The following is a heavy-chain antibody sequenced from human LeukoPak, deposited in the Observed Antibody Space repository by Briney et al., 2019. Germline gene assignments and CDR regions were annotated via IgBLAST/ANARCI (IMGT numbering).Heavy chain of an antibody. J-gene: IGHJ4*02. D-gene: IGHD4-17*01. V-gene: IGHV3-30*04. Sequence: PGRSLRLSCAASGFTFSTYTMHWVRQAPGKGLEWVAVISYDGSNKYYADSVKGRFTISRDNSKNTLYLQMNSLRSEDTAVYYCARDNSDYGDYGVDYWGQGTLVTVSS. CDR1: GFTFSTYT. CDR3: ARDNSDYGDYGVDY. CDR2: ISYDGSNK.